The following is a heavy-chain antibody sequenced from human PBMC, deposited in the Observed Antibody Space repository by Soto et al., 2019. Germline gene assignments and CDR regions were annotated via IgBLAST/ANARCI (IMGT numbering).Heavy chain of an antibody. CDR3: ARLEFWSGYYQFDY. CDR2: IYYSGST. D-gene: IGHD3-3*01. V-gene: IGHV4-59*01. Sequence: SETLSLTCTVSGGSISSYYWSWIRQPPWKGLELIGYIYYSGSTNYNPSLKSRVTISVDTSKNQFSLKLSSVTAADTAVYYCARLEFWSGYYQFDYWGQGTLVTVSS. J-gene: IGHJ4*02. CDR1: GGSISSYY.